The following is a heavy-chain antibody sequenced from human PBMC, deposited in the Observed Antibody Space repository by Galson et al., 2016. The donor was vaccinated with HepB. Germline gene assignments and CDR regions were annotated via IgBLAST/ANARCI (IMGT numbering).Heavy chain of an antibody. J-gene: IGHJ4*02. CDR2: ISASGTDT. CDR3: VKDQHDSSGYCLGVDY. Sequence: SLRLSCAASGFTFGNYPMMWVRQTSEKGLEWLSRISASGTDTHLADSVKGRFTTSRDNSKNTLYLQMNSLRADDTAVYYCVKDQHDSSGYCLGVDYWGQGTLVTVPS. CDR1: GFTFGNYP. V-gene: IGHV3-23*01. D-gene: IGHD3-22*01.